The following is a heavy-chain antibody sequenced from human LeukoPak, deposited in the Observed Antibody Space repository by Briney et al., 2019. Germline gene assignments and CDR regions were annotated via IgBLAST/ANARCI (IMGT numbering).Heavy chain of an antibody. CDR3: ARGDKWELLYYFDY. D-gene: IGHD1-26*01. Sequence: ASVKVSCKASGYTFIGYYMHWVRQAPGQGLEWMGWINPNSGGTNYAQKFQGRVTMTRDTSISTAYMELSRLRSDDTAVYYCARGDKWELLYYFDYWGQGTLVTVSS. CDR2: INPNSGGT. V-gene: IGHV1-2*02. CDR1: GYTFIGYY. J-gene: IGHJ4*02.